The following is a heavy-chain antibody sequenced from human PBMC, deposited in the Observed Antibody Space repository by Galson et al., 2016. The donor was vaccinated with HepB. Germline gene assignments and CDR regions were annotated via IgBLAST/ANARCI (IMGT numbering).Heavy chain of an antibody. V-gene: IGHV1-18*04. CDR3: ARDVQFRFDY. D-gene: IGHD4-11*01. Sequence: SVKVSCKASGYRFPTYGISWVRQAPGLGLEWLGWISANSGNTIYAQKFQDRVTMTRDTSASTVYMDLRSLRSDDTAAYYCARDVQFRFDYWGQGTLVTVSS. CDR1: GYRFPTYG. J-gene: IGHJ4*02. CDR2: ISANSGNT.